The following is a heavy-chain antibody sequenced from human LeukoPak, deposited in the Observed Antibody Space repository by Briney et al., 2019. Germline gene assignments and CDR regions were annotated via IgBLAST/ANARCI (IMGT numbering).Heavy chain of an antibody. D-gene: IGHD5-18*01. Sequence: GGSLRLSCAASGLRFSNYGMHWVRQAPGKGLEWVAFIRFDGSSKYFADPVKGRFIISRDNFQNTLILQMNNLKVEDTAVYYCAKVRVDTAMVDAFDIWGQGTRVVVSS. V-gene: IGHV3-30*02. J-gene: IGHJ3*02. CDR3: AKVRVDTAMVDAFDI. CDR1: GLRFSNYG. CDR2: IRFDGSSK.